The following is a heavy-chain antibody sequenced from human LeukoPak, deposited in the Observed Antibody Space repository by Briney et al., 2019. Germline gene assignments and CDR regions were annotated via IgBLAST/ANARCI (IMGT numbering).Heavy chain of an antibody. D-gene: IGHD2-15*01. CDR1: GYTFTGYY. Sequence: ASVKVSCKASGYTFTGYYMHWERQAPGQGLEWMGWINPNSGGTNYAQKFQGRVTMTRDTSISTAYMELSRLRSDDTAVYYCAGGYCSGGSCYDFDYWGQGTLVTVSS. CDR2: INPNSGGT. J-gene: IGHJ4*02. CDR3: AGGYCSGGSCYDFDY. V-gene: IGHV1-2*02.